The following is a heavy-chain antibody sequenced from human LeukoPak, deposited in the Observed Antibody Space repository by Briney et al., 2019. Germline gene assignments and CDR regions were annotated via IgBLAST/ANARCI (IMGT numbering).Heavy chain of an antibody. CDR2: IKQDGSEK. Sequence: QTGGSLRLSCAASGFTFSSYSMSWVRQAPGKGLEWVANIKQDGSEKYYVDSVKGRFTISRDNAKNSLYLQMNSLRAEDTAVYYCARDLIGAYDSSDPDYWGQGTLVTVSS. V-gene: IGHV3-7*01. D-gene: IGHD3-22*01. CDR1: GFTFSSYS. CDR3: ARDLIGAYDSSDPDY. J-gene: IGHJ4*02.